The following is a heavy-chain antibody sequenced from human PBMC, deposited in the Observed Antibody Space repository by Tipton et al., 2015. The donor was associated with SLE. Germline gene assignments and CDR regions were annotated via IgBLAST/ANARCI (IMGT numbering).Heavy chain of an antibody. Sequence: TLSLTYTVSGGYISNDTYLWGWVRQPPGKGLEWIGDIYYTGSTYYSPSLKSRVTVSVDTSKNQFSLKLSSVTAADTAVYYCARGGLGYSYYYYMDVWGKGTTVTVSS. CDR1: GGYISNDTYL. J-gene: IGHJ6*03. V-gene: IGHV4-39*07. CDR3: ARGGLGYSYYYYMDV. CDR2: IYYTGST. D-gene: IGHD5-18*01.